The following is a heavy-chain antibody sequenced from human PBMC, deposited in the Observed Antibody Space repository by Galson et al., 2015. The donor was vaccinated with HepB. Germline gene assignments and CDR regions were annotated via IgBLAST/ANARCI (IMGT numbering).Heavy chain of an antibody. D-gene: IGHD2-15*01. CDR2: ITGSSTFM. Sequence: SLRLSCAASGFTFSSYTMNWVRQAPGKGLEWVSSITGSSTFMYCADSVKGRFTISRDDAKNSLYLQMYSLRAEDSAVYYCARDITGDGGTYYVNHFYHYGMDVWGQGTKVTVSS. CDR3: ARDITGDGGTYYVNHFYHYGMDV. CDR1: GFTFSSYT. V-gene: IGHV3-21*06. J-gene: IGHJ6*01.